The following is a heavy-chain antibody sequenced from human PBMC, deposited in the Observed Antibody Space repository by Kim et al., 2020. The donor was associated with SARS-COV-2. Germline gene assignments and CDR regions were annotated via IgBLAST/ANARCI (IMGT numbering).Heavy chain of an antibody. D-gene: IGHD2-2*01. Sequence: SETLSLTCAVSGGSISSSNWWSWVRQPPGKGLEWIGEIYHSGSTNYNPSLKSRVTISVDKSKNQFSLKLSSVTAADTAVYYCARGPWGSSTSPSQVSRHYGMDVWGQGTTVTVSS. J-gene: IGHJ6*02. CDR2: IYHSGST. V-gene: IGHV4-4*02. CDR3: ARGPWGSSTSPSQVSRHYGMDV. CDR1: GGSISSSNW.